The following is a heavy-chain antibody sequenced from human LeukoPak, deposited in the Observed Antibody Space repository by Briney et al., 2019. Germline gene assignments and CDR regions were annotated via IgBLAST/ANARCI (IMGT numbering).Heavy chain of an antibody. CDR2: ISSDGTTS. D-gene: IGHD3-9*01. CDR1: GFTFRTYA. CDR3: ARGFPFDLNAFDI. V-gene: IGHV3-64*01. Sequence: GGSLRLSCVASGFTFRTYAMHWVRQAPGKGLEYVSVISSDGTTSYYANSVKGRITVSRDNSKDTLYLQMGSLRIEDMAVYYCARGFPFDLNAFDIWSQGTMVTVSS. J-gene: IGHJ3*02.